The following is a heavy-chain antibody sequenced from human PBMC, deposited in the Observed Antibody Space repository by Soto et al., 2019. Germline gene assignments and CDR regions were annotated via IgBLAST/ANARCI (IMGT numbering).Heavy chain of an antibody. D-gene: IGHD3-10*01. J-gene: IGHJ4*02. CDR3: AKVPLTLNYYGSGSPAN. V-gene: IGHV3-23*01. CDR2: ISGSGGST. Sequence: GGSLILSCAASGFTFSSYAMSWVRQAPGKGLEWVSAISGSGGSTYYADSVKGRFTISRDNSKNTLYLQMNSLRAEDTAVYYCAKVPLTLNYYGSGSPANWGQGTLVTVSS. CDR1: GFTFSSYA.